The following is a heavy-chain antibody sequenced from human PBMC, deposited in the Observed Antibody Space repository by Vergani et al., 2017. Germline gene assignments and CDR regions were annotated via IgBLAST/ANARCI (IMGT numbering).Heavy chain of an antibody. CDR3: ARGSSSSWYLRYYYYGMDV. CDR2: IYYSGST. CDR1: GGSISSYY. V-gene: IGHV4-59*01. Sequence: QVQLQESGPGLVKPSETLSLTCTVSGGSISSYYWSWIRQPPGKGLEWIGYIYYSGSTNYNPSLTSRVTISVDTSKNQFSLKLSSVTAADTAVYYCARGSSSSWYLRYYYYGMDVWGQGTTVTVSS. J-gene: IGHJ6*02. D-gene: IGHD6-13*01.